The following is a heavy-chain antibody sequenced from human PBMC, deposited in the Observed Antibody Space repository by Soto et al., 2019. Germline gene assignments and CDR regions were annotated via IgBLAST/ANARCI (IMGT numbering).Heavy chain of an antibody. CDR3: ARDRWGASRLFDY. V-gene: IGHV1-2*04. Sequence: APVKVSCKASGYTFTGYYMHWVRQAPGQGLEWMGWINPNSGGTNYAQKFQGWVTMTRDTSISTAYMELSRLRSDDTAVYYCARDRWGASRLFDYWGQGTLVTVSS. D-gene: IGHD1-26*01. J-gene: IGHJ4*02. CDR2: INPNSGGT. CDR1: GYTFTGYY.